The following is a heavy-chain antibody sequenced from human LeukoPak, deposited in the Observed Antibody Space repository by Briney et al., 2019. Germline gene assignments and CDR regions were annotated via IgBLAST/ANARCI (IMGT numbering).Heavy chain of an antibody. CDR2: ISAYNGNT. CDR1: GYTFTGYY. Sequence: ASVKVSCKASGYTFTGYYIHWVRQAPGQGLEWMGWISAYNGNTNYAQKLQGRVTMTTDTSTSTAYMELRSLRSDDTAVYYCARWRSYYYGSARLDYWGQGTLVTVSS. V-gene: IGHV1-18*04. CDR3: ARWRSYYYGSARLDY. D-gene: IGHD3-10*01. J-gene: IGHJ4*02.